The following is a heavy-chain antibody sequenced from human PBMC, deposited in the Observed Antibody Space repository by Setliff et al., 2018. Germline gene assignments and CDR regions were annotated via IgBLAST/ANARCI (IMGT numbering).Heavy chain of an antibody. CDR1: GYTFTNYA. CDR2: INTNTGFP. CDR3: ARGYCSGGSCADFDY. Sequence: ASVKVSCKASGYTFTNYAMNWVRQAPGQGLEWMGWINTNTGFPTYAQGFTGRFVFSLDTSVSTAYLQISSVKAEDAAVYYCARGYCSGGSCADFDYWGQGTLVTVSS. D-gene: IGHD2-15*01. V-gene: IGHV7-4-1*02. J-gene: IGHJ4*02.